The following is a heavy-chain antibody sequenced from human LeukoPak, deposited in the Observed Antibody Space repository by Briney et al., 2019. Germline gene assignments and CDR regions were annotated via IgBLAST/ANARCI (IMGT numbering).Heavy chain of an antibody. V-gene: IGHV4-59*01. CDR1: GASISSYY. CDR2: IYYSGST. Sequence: SETLSLTCTVSGASISSYYWSWIRQPPRKGLEWIGYIYYSGSTRYNPSLRSRVTISVDTSKNQFSLKLSSVTAADTAVYYCARVGILRFPSNWFDPWGQGTLVTVSS. D-gene: IGHD3-3*01. CDR3: ARVGILRFPSNWFDP. J-gene: IGHJ5*02.